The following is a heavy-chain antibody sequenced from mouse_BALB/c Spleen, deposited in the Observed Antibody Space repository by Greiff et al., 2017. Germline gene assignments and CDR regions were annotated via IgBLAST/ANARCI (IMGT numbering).Heavy chain of an antibody. Sequence: EVKLVESGGGLVQPGGSRKLSCAASGFTFSSFGMHWVRQAPEKGLEWVAYISSGSSTIYYADTVKGRFTISRDNPKNTLFLQMTSLRSEDTAMYYCARFGSGYPYWGQGTLVTVSA. CDR3: ARFGSGYPY. D-gene: IGHD3-1*01. CDR2: ISSGSSTI. V-gene: IGHV5-17*02. CDR1: GFTFSSFG. J-gene: IGHJ3*01.